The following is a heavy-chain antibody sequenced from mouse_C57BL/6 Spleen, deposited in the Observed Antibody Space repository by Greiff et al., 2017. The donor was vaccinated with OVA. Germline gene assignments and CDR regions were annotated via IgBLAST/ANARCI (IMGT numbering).Heavy chain of an antibody. V-gene: IGHV2-9-1*01. D-gene: IGHD4-1*01. CDR3: ARKGANWDYFDY. J-gene: IGHJ2*01. CDR2: IWTGGGT. Sequence: VQLVESGPGLVAPSQSLSITCTVSGFSLTSYAISWVRQPPGKGLEWLGVIWTGGGTHYNSALKSRLSISKDNSKSQVFLKMNSLQTDDTARYYCARKGANWDYFDYWGQGTTLTVSS. CDR1: GFSLTSYA.